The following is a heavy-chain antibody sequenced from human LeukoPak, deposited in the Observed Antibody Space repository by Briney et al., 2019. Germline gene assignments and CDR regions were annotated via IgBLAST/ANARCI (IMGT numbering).Heavy chain of an antibody. Sequence: PSETLSLTCTVSGGSLSSSSYYWGWIRQPPGKGLEWIGSIYYSGSTYYNPSLKSRVTISVDTSKNQCSLKLSSVTAGDTAVYYCARPASGSYSDYWGEGTLVTVSS. J-gene: IGHJ4*02. CDR1: GGSLSSSSYY. CDR3: ARPASGSYSDY. D-gene: IGHD1-26*01. CDR2: IYYSGST. V-gene: IGHV4-39*01.